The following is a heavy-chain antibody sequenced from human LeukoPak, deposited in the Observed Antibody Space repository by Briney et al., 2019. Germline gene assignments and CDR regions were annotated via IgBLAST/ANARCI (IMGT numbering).Heavy chain of an antibody. CDR2: IYYRGST. D-gene: IGHD6-19*01. V-gene: IGHV4-39*01. CDR1: GGSISSSSYY. Sequence: TSETLSLTCTVSGGSISSSSYYWGWIRQPPGKGLEWFGSIYYRGSTYYNPSLTSRVTIPVDTSNNQFSLKLSSVTAAVTAVYYCARQIAGGWDAFDIWGQGTMVTVSS. J-gene: IGHJ3*02. CDR3: ARQIAGGWDAFDI.